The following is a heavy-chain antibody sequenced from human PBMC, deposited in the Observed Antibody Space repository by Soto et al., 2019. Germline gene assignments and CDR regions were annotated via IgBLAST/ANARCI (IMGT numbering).Heavy chain of an antibody. CDR3: ARGYRDDSSGYQYYFDY. CDR2: IYSGGST. D-gene: IGHD3-22*01. V-gene: IGHV3-53*01. CDR1: GFTVSSNY. Sequence: GGSLRLSCAASGFTVSSNYMSWVRQAPGKGLEWVSVIYSGGSTYYADSVKGRFTISRDNSKNTLYLQMNSLRAEDTAVYYCARGYRDDSSGYQYYFDYWGQGTLVTVSS. J-gene: IGHJ4*02.